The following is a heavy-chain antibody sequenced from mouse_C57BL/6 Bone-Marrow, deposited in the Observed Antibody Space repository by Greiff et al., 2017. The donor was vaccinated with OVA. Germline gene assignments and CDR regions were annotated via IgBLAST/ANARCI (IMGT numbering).Heavy chain of an antibody. J-gene: IGHJ2*01. D-gene: IGHD4-1*01. CDR1: GYTFTDYY. CDR3: ARWGTGTDY. Sequence: EVQLQQSGPELVKPGASVKISCKASGYTFTDYYMNWVKQSHGKSLEWIGDINPNNGGTSYNQKFKGKATLTVDKSSSTAYMELRSLTSEDSAVYYLARWGTGTDYWGQGTTLTVSS. V-gene: IGHV1-26*01. CDR2: INPNNGGT.